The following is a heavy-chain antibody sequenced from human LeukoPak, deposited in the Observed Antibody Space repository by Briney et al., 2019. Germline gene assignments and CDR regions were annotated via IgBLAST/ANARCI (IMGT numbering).Heavy chain of an antibody. Sequence: GGSLRLSCAASGFTFSSYSMNWVRQAPGKGLEWVSYISSSSSTIYYADSVKGRFTISRDNAKNSLYLQMNSLRAEDTAVYYCARVAAYDSSGYYPYYFDYWGQGTLVTVSS. V-gene: IGHV3-48*04. J-gene: IGHJ4*02. D-gene: IGHD3-22*01. CDR3: ARVAAYDSSGYYPYYFDY. CDR2: ISSSSSTI. CDR1: GFTFSSYS.